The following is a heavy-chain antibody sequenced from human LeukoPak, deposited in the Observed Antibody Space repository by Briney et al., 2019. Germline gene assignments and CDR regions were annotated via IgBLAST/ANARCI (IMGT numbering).Heavy chain of an antibody. CDR3: AKDQGGLLWFGESTFPDY. D-gene: IGHD3-10*01. CDR1: GFTFSSYA. J-gene: IGHJ4*02. V-gene: IGHV3-23*01. CDR2: ISGSGGST. Sequence: PGGSVRLSCAASGFTFSSYAMSWVRQAPGKGLEWVSAISGSGGSTYYADSVKGRFTISRDNSKNTLYLQMNSLRAEDTAVYYCAKDQGGLLWFGESTFPDYWGQGGMVGVSS.